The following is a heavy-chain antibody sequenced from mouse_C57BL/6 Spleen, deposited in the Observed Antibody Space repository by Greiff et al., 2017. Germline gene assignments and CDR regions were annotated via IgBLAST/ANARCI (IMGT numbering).Heavy chain of an antibody. CDR1: GYAFTNYL. Sequence: VQLQQSGAELVRPGTSVKVSCKASGYAFTNYLIEWVKQRPGQGLEWIGVINPGSGGTNYNEKFKGKATLTADKSSSTAYMQLSSLTSEDSAVYFCARGSVITTVVAHFDVWGTGTTVTVSS. D-gene: IGHD1-1*01. V-gene: IGHV1-54*01. CDR3: ARGSVITTVVAHFDV. J-gene: IGHJ1*03. CDR2: INPGSGGT.